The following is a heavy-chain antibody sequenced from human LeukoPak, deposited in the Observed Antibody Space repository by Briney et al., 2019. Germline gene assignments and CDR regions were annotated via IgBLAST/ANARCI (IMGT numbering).Heavy chain of an antibody. Sequence: PSETLSLTCTVSGGSISSYYWSWIRQPPGKGLEWIGYIYYSGSTNYNPSLKSRVTISIDTSKNQVSLILSSVTAADTAVYYCARDAPLGFSYGMDVWGLGTTVTVSS. CDR2: IYYSGST. D-gene: IGHD2/OR15-2a*01. CDR3: ARDAPLGFSYGMDV. J-gene: IGHJ6*02. CDR1: GGSISSYY. V-gene: IGHV4-59*12.